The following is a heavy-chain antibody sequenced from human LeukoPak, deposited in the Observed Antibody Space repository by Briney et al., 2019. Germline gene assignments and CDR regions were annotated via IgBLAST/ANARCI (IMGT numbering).Heavy chain of an antibody. CDR3: AKGGGGNWFDP. J-gene: IGHJ5*02. V-gene: IGHV3-23*01. CDR1: GFTFSSYA. D-gene: IGHD3-16*01. Sequence: GGSLRLSCEASGFTFSSYAMNWVRQAPRTGLEWVSTISGSGGSTYYADSVKGRFPISRDNSKNTLYLQMNSLRTEDTAVYYCAKGGGGNWFDPWGQGTLVTVSS. CDR2: ISGSGGST.